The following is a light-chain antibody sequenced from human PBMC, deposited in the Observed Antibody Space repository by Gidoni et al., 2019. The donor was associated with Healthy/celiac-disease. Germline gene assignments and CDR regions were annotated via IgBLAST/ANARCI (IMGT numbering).Light chain of an antibody. Sequence: QSVLTQPPSVSWAPGQRVTISCTGSSSNIGAGYDLTWYQQLPRTAPKLLIYGNSNPPSGVPCRFSGSKSGTSASRAITGLQAEDEADYYCQSYDSSLSGSGVFGTGTKVTVL. V-gene: IGLV1-40*01. J-gene: IGLJ1*01. CDR2: GNS. CDR3: QSYDSSLSGSGV. CDR1: SSNIGAGYD.